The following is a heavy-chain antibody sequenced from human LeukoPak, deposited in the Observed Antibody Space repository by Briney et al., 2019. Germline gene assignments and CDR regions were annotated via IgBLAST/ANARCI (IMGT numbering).Heavy chain of an antibody. J-gene: IGHJ5*02. CDR3: AKDIGYCSGGSCYQLDP. V-gene: IGHV3-30-3*01. D-gene: IGHD2-15*01. Sequence: GGSLRLSCAASGFTFSSSTIHWVRQAPGKGLEWVAIMSYVGNNEYYADSVKGRFTISRDKSKNTLYLQMNSLRVEDTALYYCAKDIGYCSGGSCYQLDPWDQGTLVTVSS. CDR2: MSYVGNNE. CDR1: GFTFSSST.